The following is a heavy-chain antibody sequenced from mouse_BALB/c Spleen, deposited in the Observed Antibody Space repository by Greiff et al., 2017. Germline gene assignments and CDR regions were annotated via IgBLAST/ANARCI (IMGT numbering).Heavy chain of an antibody. CDR2: INPSTGYT. CDR1: GYTFTSYW. J-gene: IGHJ4*01. CDR3: ARRKVDRRGYAMDY. V-gene: IGHV1-7*01. D-gene: IGHD1-1*01. Sequence: QVQLQQSGAELAKPGASVKMSCKASGYTFTSYWMHWVKQRPGQGLEWIGYINPSTGYTEYNQKFKDKATLTADKSSSTAYMQLSSLTSEDSAVYYCARRKVDRRGYAMDYWGQGTSVTVSS.